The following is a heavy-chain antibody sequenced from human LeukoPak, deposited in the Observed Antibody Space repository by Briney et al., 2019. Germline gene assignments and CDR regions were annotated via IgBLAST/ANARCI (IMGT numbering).Heavy chain of an antibody. CDR3: ARLNFDWLLGWFDP. D-gene: IGHD3-9*01. V-gene: IGHV1-46*01. CDR2: INPSGGST. J-gene: IGHJ5*02. CDR1: GYTFTSYY. Sequence: GASVKVSCKASGYTFTSYYMHWVRQAPGQGLEWMGIINPSGGSTSYAQKFQGRVTMTRDMSTSTDYIELSSLRSEDTAVYYCARLNFDWLLGWFDPWGQGTLVTVSS.